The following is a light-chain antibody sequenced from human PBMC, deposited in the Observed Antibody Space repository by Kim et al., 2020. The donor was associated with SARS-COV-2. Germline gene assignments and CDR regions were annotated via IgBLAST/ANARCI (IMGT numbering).Light chain of an antibody. CDR1: QSINSNY. CDR3: QQYGTSPET. CDR2: GAS. V-gene: IGKV3-20*01. J-gene: IGKJ4*01. Sequence: SPGEEATPSCRASQSINSNYLAWYQRKPGQAPRLLIYGASSRATGIPDRFSGSGSGTDFTLSINRLEPEDFAVYDCQQYGTSPETFGGGTKVDIK.